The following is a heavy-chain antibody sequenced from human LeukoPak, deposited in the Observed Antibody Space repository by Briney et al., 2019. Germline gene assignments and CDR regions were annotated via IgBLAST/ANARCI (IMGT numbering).Heavy chain of an antibody. Sequence: QPGGSLRLSCAASGFTFSSYAMHWVRQAPGKGLEWVAVISYDGSNKYYADSVKGRFTISRDNSKNTLYLQMNSLRAEDTAVYYCARDALAMTTVTSLHFDYWGQGTLVTVSS. CDR3: ARDALAMTTVTSLHFDY. D-gene: IGHD4-11*01. CDR1: GFTFSSYA. CDR2: ISYDGSNK. J-gene: IGHJ4*02. V-gene: IGHV3-30*01.